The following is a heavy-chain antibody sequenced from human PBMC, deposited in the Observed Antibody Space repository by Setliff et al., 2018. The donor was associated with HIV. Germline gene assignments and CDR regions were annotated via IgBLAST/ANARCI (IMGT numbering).Heavy chain of an antibody. CDR2: IYHSGST. CDR3: ARLQLWDYLDY. D-gene: IGHD5-18*01. CDR1: GYSISSGYY. V-gene: IGHV4-38-2*01. J-gene: IGHJ4*02. Sequence: PSETLSLTCAVSGYSISSGYYWGWIRQPPGKGLEWIGSIYHSGSTYYNPSLKSRVTISVDTSKNQFSLKLSSVTAADTAVYYCARLQLWDYLDYWGQGTLVTVSS.